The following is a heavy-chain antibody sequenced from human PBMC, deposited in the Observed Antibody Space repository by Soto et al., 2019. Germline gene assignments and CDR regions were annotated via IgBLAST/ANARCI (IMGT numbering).Heavy chain of an antibody. J-gene: IGHJ5*02. CDR3: ARDSLTPNYDFWSGYSPLNWFDP. CDR1: GFTFSSYW. CDR2: IKQDGSEK. D-gene: IGHD3-3*01. V-gene: IGHV3-7*01. Sequence: GGSLRLSCAASGFTFSSYWMSWVRQAPGKGLEGVANIKQDGSEKYYVDSVKGRFTISRDNAKNSLYLQMNSLRAEDTAVYYCARDSLTPNYDFWSGYSPLNWFDPWGQGTLVTVSS.